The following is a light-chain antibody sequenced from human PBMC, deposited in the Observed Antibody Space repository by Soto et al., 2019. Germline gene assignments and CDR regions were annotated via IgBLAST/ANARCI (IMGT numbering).Light chain of an antibody. CDR3: QQYGRAPCT. V-gene: IGKV3-20*01. J-gene: IGKJ3*01. Sequence: EIVLTQSPGTLSLSPGERATLSCRASQSVSSSYLAWYQQKPGQAPRLLIYGASSRATGIPGRFSGSGSGTDFTLTISRLEPEDFEVDYCQQYGRAPCTFGPGTTVDIK. CDR2: GAS. CDR1: QSVSSSY.